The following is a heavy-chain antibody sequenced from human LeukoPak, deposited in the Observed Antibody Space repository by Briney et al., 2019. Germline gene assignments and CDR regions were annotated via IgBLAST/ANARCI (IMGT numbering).Heavy chain of an antibody. J-gene: IGHJ4*02. CDR1: GGSISSGGYY. CDR2: IYTSGST. CDR3: ARDLLVTAGKERFFDY. D-gene: IGHD6-13*01. V-gene: IGHV4-61*02. Sequence: SETLSLTCTVSGGSISSGGYYWSWIRQPAGKGLEWIGRIYTSGSTNYNPSLKSRVTISVDTSKNQFSLKLSSVTAADTAVYYCARDLLVTAGKERFFDYWGQGTLVTVSS.